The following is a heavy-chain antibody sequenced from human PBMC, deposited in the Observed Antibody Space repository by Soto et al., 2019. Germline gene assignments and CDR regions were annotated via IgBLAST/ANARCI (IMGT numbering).Heavy chain of an antibody. V-gene: IGHV4-39*01. CDR3: ARQVHIVVVVAAKRIKWFDP. D-gene: IGHD2-15*01. J-gene: IGHJ5*02. CDR2: IYYSGST. CDR1: GGSISSSSYY. Sequence: SETLSLTCTVSGGSISSSSYYWGWIRQPPGKGLEWIGSIYYSGSTYYNPSLKSRVTISVDTSKNQFSLKLSSVNAADTAVYYFARQVHIVVVVAAKRIKWFDPCGQRTLVTFSS.